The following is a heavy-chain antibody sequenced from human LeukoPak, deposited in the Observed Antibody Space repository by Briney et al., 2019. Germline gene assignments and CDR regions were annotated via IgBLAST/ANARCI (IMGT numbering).Heavy chain of an antibody. V-gene: IGHV1-2*02. Sequence: ASVKVSCKASGYTFTGYYMHWVRQAPGQGLEWMGWIDPNSGGTNYAQKFQGRVTMTRDTSISTAYMELSRLRSDDTAVYYCARVGHCSGGRCYPYFDYWGQGTLVTVSS. J-gene: IGHJ4*02. CDR1: GYTFTGYY. D-gene: IGHD2-15*01. CDR3: ARVGHCSGGRCYPYFDY. CDR2: IDPNSGGT.